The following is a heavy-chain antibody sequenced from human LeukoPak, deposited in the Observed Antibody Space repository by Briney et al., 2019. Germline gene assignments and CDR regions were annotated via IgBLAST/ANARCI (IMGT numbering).Heavy chain of an antibody. CDR3: ARGVGSSGSMYDY. CDR2: INHSGST. J-gene: IGHJ4*02. Sequence: SETLSLTCAVYGGSFSGYYWSWIRQPPGKGLEWMGEINHSGSTNYNLSLKSRVTISVDTSKNQFSLQLSSVTAADTAVYYCARGVGSSGSMYDYWGQGTLVTVHS. V-gene: IGHV4-34*01. CDR1: GGSFSGYY. D-gene: IGHD3-22*01.